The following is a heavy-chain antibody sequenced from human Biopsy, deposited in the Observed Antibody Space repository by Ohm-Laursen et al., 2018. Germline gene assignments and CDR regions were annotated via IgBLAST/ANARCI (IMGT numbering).Heavy chain of an antibody. CDR2: IYNTGDT. Sequence: SDTLSLTCIVSGGSIISYSWSWIRQPPGKGLEPIGYIYNTGDTTYNPSLQSRVTISLDTSNNQLSLRLRSVTAADAAVYYCARRSAANWYFNLWGRGTLVTVSS. CDR1: GGSIISYS. J-gene: IGHJ2*01. V-gene: IGHV4-59*08. CDR3: ARRSAANWYFNL. D-gene: IGHD6-25*01.